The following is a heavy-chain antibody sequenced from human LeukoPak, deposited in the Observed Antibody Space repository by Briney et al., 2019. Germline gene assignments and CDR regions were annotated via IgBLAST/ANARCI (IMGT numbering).Heavy chain of an antibody. CDR2: IYYSGST. D-gene: IGHD6-13*01. CDR1: GGSISSYY. V-gene: IGHV4-59*01. J-gene: IGHJ4*02. Sequence: SETLSLTCTVSGGSISSYYWSWIRQPPGKGLEWIGYIYYSGSTNYNPPLKSRVTISVDTSKNQFSLKLSSVTAADTAVYYCASSRGDSSSWYADWGQGTLVTVSS. CDR3: ASSRGDSSSWYAD.